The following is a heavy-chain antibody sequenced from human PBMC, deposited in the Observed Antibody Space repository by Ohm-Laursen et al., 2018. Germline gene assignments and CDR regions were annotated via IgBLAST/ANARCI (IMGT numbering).Heavy chain of an antibody. J-gene: IGHJ4*02. CDR2: IKQDGSQK. Sequence: SLRLSCAAPGFTFSSFWMSWVRQAPGKGLEWVANIKQDGSQKNYVDSVKGRFTISRDNAKNSLYLQMNSLGDEDTAVYYCARALWPEDYWGQGTLVTVSS. CDR3: ARALWPEDY. D-gene: IGHD3-16*01. CDR1: GFTFSSFW. V-gene: IGHV3-7*01.